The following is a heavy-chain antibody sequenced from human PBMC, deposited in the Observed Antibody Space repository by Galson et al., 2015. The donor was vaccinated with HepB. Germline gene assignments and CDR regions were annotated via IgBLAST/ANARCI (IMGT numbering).Heavy chain of an antibody. Sequence: SLRLSCAASGFTFSNTWMNWVRQVPGKGLEWVGRIRSKAAGGTTDFAAPVKGRFTISRDDSKNMLYLEMNSLKSEDTAVYYCATGRGISGPNNYCDDWGQGTLVTVSP. CDR1: GFTFSNTW. J-gene: IGHJ4*02. V-gene: IGHV3-15*01. D-gene: IGHD3-10*01. CDR3: ATGRGISGPNNYCDD. CDR2: IRSKAAGGTT.